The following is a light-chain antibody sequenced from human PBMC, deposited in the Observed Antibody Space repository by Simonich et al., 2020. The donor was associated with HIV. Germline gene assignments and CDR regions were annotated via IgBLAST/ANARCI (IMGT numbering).Light chain of an antibody. J-gene: IGKJ5*01. V-gene: IGKV4-1*01. Sequence: DIVMTQSPDSLAVSLGERATIKCKSSQSVLYSSNNKTYLAWYQQKPGQSPKLLIYCASTRESGVPDRFSGSVSGTDFTLTISSLQAEDVAVYYCQQYYSTPITFGQGTRLGIK. CDR2: CAS. CDR1: QSVLYSSNNKTY. CDR3: QQYYSTPIT.